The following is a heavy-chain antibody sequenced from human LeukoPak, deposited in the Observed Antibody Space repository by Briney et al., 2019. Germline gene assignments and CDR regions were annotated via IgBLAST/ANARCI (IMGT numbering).Heavy chain of an antibody. Sequence: GGSLRLSCAASGFAFSNYWLHWVRQAPGKGLVWVARINTHGSSTNYADSVKGRFTISRDNAKNTLYLQMTSLSAEYTAVYYALAGYYYYYMDVWGKGTTVTVSS. D-gene: IGHD6-13*01. CDR2: INTHGSST. V-gene: IGHV3-74*01. CDR3: LAGYYYYYMDV. J-gene: IGHJ6*03. CDR1: GFAFSNYW.